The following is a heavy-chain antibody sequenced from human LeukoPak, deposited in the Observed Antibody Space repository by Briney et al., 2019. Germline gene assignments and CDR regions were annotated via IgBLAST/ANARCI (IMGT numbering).Heavy chain of an antibody. V-gene: IGHV4-30-4*01. CDR2: IYYSGST. Sequence: SETLSLTCTVSGGSISSGDYYWSWIRQPPGKGLEWIGYIYYSGSTYYNPSLKSRVTISVDTSKNQFSLKLSSVTAADTAVYYCASQEDYYDSSPGYWGQGTLVTVSS. CDR1: GGSISSGDYY. D-gene: IGHD3-22*01. J-gene: IGHJ4*02. CDR3: ASQEDYYDSSPGY.